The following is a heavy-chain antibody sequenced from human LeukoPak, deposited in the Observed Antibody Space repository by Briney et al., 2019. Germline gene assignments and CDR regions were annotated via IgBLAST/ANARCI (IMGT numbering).Heavy chain of an antibody. V-gene: IGHV1-2*02. D-gene: IGHD6-19*01. CDR1: GYTFTGYY. J-gene: IGHJ4*02. CDR3: ARDPPYSSGWYTGVYYFDY. CDR2: INPNSGGT. Sequence: ASVKVSCQASGYTFTGYYMHWVRQAPGQGLEWMGWINPNSGGTNYAQKFQGRVTMTRDTSISTAYMDLSRLRSDETAVYYCARDPPYSSGWYTGVYYFDYWGQGTLVTVSS.